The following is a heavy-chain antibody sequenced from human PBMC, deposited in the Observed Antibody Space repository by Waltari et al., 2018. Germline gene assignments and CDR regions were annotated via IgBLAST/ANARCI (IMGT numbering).Heavy chain of an antibody. CDR2: IIPICGKA. Sequence: QVQLVQSGAEVKKPGSSVKVSCKASGGTFSSYAISWVRQAPGQGLEWMGRIIPICGKANYAQKCQGRVRITADESTSTAYMELSSLRSEDTAVYYCARVIYYYDSSGYYGDWYFDLWGRGTLVTVSS. J-gene: IGHJ2*01. CDR3: ARVIYYYDSSGYYGDWYFDL. CDR1: GGTFSSYA. D-gene: IGHD3-22*01. V-gene: IGHV1-69*15.